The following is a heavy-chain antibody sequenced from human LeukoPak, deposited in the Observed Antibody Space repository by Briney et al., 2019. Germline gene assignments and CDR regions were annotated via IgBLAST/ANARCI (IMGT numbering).Heavy chain of an antibody. J-gene: IGHJ5*02. CDR3: VREYSSGLSWFDP. Sequence: PSETLSLTCTLSGGSINNYYRSWIRQPPGKGLEWIGYIYYNGNTNYNPSLKSRVTISEDPSKTQFSLKLSSVTAADTAVYFCVREYSSGLSWFDPWGQGTLVTVSS. CDR2: IYYNGNT. CDR1: GGSINNYY. V-gene: IGHV4-59*01. D-gene: IGHD6-19*01.